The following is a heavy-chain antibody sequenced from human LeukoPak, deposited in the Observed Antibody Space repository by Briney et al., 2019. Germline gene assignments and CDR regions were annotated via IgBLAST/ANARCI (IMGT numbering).Heavy chain of an antibody. V-gene: IGHV4-34*01. Sequence: GSLRLSCAASGFTFSSYAMSWVRQAPGKGLEWIGEINHSGSTNYNPSLKSRVTISVDTSKNQFSLKLSSVTAADTAVYYCARVGDWGSPNAFDIWGQGTMVTVSS. CDR3: ARVGDWGSPNAFDI. D-gene: IGHD3-16*01. J-gene: IGHJ3*02. CDR1: GFTFSSYA. CDR2: INHSGST.